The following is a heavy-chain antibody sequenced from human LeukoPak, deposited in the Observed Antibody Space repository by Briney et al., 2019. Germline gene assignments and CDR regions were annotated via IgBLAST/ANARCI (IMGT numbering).Heavy chain of an antibody. CDR2: IIPIFGTA. CDR3: ATGGSWWEPSGRYYYYYMDV. D-gene: IGHD1-26*01. J-gene: IGHJ6*03. CDR1: GGTFSSYA. Sequence: VASVKVSCKASGGTFSSYAINWVRQAPGQGLKWMGGIIPIFGTANYAQKFQGRVTITADEYTSTAYMELSSLRSEDTAVYYCATGGSWWEPSGRYYYYYMDVWGKGTTVTISS. V-gene: IGHV1-69*13.